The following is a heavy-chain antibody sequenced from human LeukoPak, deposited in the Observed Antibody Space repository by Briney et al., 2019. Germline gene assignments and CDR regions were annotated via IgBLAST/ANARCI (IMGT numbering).Heavy chain of an antibody. CDR2: IYHSGIH. CDR3: ARSVGAATNWFDP. J-gene: IGHJ5*02. Sequence: SETLSLTCGLSGYSMSSHYWGWIRQPPGKGLEWIRPIYHSGIHYYHTPRKSRVTISVDTSKNQLYLKLSSVTAADTAVYYCARSVGAATNWFDPWGQGTPVTVSS. CDR1: GYSMSSHY. D-gene: IGHD2-15*01. V-gene: IGHV4-38-2*01.